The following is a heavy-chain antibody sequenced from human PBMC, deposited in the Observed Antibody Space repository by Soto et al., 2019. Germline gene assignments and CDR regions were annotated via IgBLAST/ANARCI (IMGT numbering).Heavy chain of an antibody. CDR2: IYPGDSDT. J-gene: IGHJ4*02. CDR1: GYSFSTYW. V-gene: IGHV5-51*01. CDR3: ARLGKKPGSSWSFLAY. D-gene: IGHD6-13*01. Sequence: PGESLKISCKGFGYSFSTYWIVWVRQMPGKGLEWMGIIYPGDSDTRYSPSFQGQVTFSADKSISTAYLQWSSLKASDTAMYYCARLGKKPGSSWSFLAYWGQGTLVTVSS.